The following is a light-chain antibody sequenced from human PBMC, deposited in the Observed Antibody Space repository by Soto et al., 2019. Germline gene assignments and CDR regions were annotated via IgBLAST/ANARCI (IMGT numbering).Light chain of an antibody. CDR3: KQYGRLPGWT. Sequence: EIVLTQSPGTLSLSPGERATLSCRASQSVSSSSLAWYQQTPGQAPRLLIYGASSRASGIPDKFSGSGSGTDFTLTISRLEPEDFAVYYCKQYGRLPGWTFGQGHKVEMK. V-gene: IGKV3-20*01. J-gene: IGKJ1*01. CDR2: GAS. CDR1: QSVSSSS.